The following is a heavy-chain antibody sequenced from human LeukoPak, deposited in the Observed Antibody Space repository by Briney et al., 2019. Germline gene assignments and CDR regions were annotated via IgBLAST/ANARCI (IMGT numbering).Heavy chain of an antibody. CDR3: AKPDIVVVPAAKGGYYLDY. CDR1: GFTFSSYG. D-gene: IGHD2-2*01. CDR2: IRYDGSNK. Sequence: GGSLRLSCAASGFTFSSYGMHWVRQAPGKGLEWVAFIRYDGSNKYYADSVKGRFTISRDNSKNTLYLQMNSLRAEDTAVYYCAKPDIVVVPAAKGGYYLDYWGQGTLVTVSS. J-gene: IGHJ4*02. V-gene: IGHV3-30*02.